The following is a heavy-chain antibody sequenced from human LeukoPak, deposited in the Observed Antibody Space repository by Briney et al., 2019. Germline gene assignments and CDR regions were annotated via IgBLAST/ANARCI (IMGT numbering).Heavy chain of an antibody. D-gene: IGHD5-24*01. V-gene: IGHV1-46*01. Sequence: ASVNVSCKASGYTFTSYYMHWVRQAPGQGLEWMGIINPSGGSTSYAQKFQGRVTMTRDTSTSTVYMELSSLRSEDTAVYYCARAIRSGGFDPWGQGTLVTVSS. CDR3: ARAIRSGGFDP. CDR1: GYTFTSYY. CDR2: INPSGGST. J-gene: IGHJ5*02.